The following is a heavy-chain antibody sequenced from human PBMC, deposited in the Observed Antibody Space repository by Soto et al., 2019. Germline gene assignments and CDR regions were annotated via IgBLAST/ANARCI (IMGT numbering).Heavy chain of an antibody. Sequence: ASVKVSCKASGYTFTSYYMHWVRQAPGQGLEWMGIINPSGGSTSYAQKFQGRVTMTRDTSTSTVYMELSSLRSEDMAVYYCARENLYYYDSSGYYEAFDIWGQGTMVTVSS. D-gene: IGHD3-22*01. CDR2: INPSGGST. J-gene: IGHJ3*02. CDR3: ARENLYYYDSSGYYEAFDI. V-gene: IGHV1-46*01. CDR1: GYTFTSYY.